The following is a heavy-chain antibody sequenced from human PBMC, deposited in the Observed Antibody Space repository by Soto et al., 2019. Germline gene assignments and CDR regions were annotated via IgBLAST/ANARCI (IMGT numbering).Heavy chain of an antibody. CDR2: MNPNSGNT. D-gene: IGHD4-17*01. V-gene: IGHV1-8*01. CDR3: ARGVKYGAYSGWFDP. Sequence: QVQLVQSGAEVKKPGASVKVSCKASGYTFTSYDINWVRQATGQGLEYLGWMNPNSGNTGNVQKFQGKVTMTRYTSISTAYMELSSLRSEDTAVYFCARGVKYGAYSGWFDPWGQGTLVTVSS. J-gene: IGHJ5*02. CDR1: GYTFTSYD.